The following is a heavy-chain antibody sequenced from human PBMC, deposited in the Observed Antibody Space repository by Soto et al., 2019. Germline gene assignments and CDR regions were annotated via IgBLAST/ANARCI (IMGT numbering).Heavy chain of an antibody. J-gene: IGHJ4*02. Sequence: EVQLVESGGGLVQPGGSLRLSCAASGFTFSSYWMHWVRQAPGKGLVWVSRINSDGSSTSYADSVKGRFTISRDNAKNTLYLQMNSLRAEDTAVYYCAAVLISGWEMGFDYWGQGTLVTVSS. V-gene: IGHV3-74*01. CDR3: AAVLISGWEMGFDY. CDR1: GFTFSSYW. D-gene: IGHD6-19*01. CDR2: INSDGSST.